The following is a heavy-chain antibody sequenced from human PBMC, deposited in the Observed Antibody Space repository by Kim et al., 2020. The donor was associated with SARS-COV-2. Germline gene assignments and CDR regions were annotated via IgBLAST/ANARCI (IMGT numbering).Heavy chain of an antibody. D-gene: IGHD3-16*01. V-gene: IGHV5-51*01. CDR3: ARQDDPQAFDI. J-gene: IGHJ3*02. CDR2: T. Sequence: TSYSPSFQSQVTIPADKSISTAYLQWSSLNASDPAMYYCARQDDPQAFDIWGQGTMVTVSS.